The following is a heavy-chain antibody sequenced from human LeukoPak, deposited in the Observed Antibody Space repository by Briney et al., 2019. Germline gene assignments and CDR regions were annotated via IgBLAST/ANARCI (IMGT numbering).Heavy chain of an antibody. J-gene: IGHJ3*02. CDR2: TYYRSKWYN. Sequence: SQTLSLTCALSGDSLSSNSAAWNWIRQSPSRGLEWLGRTYYRSKWYNDYAVSVNSRMTINTDTSKNQFSPQLNSVTPEDTAVYYCAREFEHQLAYDAFNIWGQGTMVTVSS. D-gene: IGHD6-13*01. CDR1: GDSLSSNSAA. V-gene: IGHV6-1*01. CDR3: AREFEHQLAYDAFNI.